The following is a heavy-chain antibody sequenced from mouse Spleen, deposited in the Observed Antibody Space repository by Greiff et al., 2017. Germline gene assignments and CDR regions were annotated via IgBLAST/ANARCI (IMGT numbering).Heavy chain of an antibody. V-gene: IGHV1-64*01. CDR3: ARSHYDGCDY. CDR2: IHPNSGST. Sequence: QVQLQQSGAELVKPGASVKLSCKASGYTFTSYWMHWVKQRPGQGLEWIGMIHPNSGSTNYNEKFKSKATLTVDKSSSTAYMQLSSLTSEDSAVYYCARSHYDGCDYWGQGTTLTVSS. D-gene: IGHD2-3*01. CDR1: GYTFTSYW. J-gene: IGHJ2*01.